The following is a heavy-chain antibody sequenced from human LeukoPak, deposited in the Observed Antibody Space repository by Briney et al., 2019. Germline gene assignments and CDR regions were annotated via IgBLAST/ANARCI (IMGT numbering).Heavy chain of an antibody. D-gene: IGHD6-19*01. J-gene: IGHJ5*02. Sequence: SETLSLTCTVSGYSISSGYYWGWIRQPPGKGLERIGSIYHSGSTYYNPSLKSRVTISVDTSKNQFSLKLSSVTAADTAVYYCARHLSRQWLVGEEIWFDPWGQGTLVTVSS. CDR2: IYHSGST. CDR1: GYSISSGYY. V-gene: IGHV4-38-2*02. CDR3: ARHLSRQWLVGEEIWFDP.